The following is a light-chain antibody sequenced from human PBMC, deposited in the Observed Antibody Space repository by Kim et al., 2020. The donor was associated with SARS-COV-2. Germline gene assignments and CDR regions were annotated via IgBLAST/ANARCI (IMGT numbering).Light chain of an antibody. V-gene: IGKV3-20*01. CDR2: GAS. Sequence: GERATLTCRASQSVSSNYLAWYQQKRGQAPRLLIYGASTSATGIPDRFSSSGSGTDFSLTISRLEPDDFAVDYGQQYSNLPRTFGQGTKVGIK. CDR3: QQYSNLPRT. J-gene: IGKJ1*01. CDR1: QSVSSNY.